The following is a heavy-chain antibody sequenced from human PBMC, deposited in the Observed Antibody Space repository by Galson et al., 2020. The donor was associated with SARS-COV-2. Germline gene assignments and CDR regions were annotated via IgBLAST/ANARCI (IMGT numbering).Heavy chain of an antibody. CDR3: ARAAYSSGWSGRLFGY. V-gene: IGHV1-2*02. D-gene: IGHD6-19*01. J-gene: IGHJ4*02. CDR2: INPNSGGT. CDR1: GYTFTGYY. Sequence: ASVKVSCKASGYTFTGYYMHWVRQAPGQGLEWMGWINPNSGGTNYAQKFQGRVTMTRDTSISTAYMELSRLRSDDTAVYYCARAAYSSGWSGRLFGYWGQGTLVTVSS.